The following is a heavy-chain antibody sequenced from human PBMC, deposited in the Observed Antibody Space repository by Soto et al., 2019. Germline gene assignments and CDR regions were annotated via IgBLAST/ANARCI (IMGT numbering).Heavy chain of an antibody. CDR2: INAGNGDT. CDR1: GYPFTTYA. D-gene: IGHD2-21*02. Sequence: QVQLVQSGAEVKKPGASVKIFCKTSGYPFTTYAIHWVRQAPGQSLEWMGWINAGNGDTKYSGKFQGRVIISRDTAASTAFMELNSLRSEDTAVYYCARKCGHSASWGQGTLVTVSS. V-gene: IGHV1-3*01. J-gene: IGHJ4*02. CDR3: ARKCGHSAS.